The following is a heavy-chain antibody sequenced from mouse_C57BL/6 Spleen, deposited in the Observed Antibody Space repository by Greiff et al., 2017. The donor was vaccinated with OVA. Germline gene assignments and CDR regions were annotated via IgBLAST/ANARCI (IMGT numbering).Heavy chain of an antibody. CDR1: GYSITSGYY. CDR3: ARFTRGAY. Sequence: VQLKESGPGLVKPSQSLSLTCSVTGYSITSGYYWNWIRQFPGNKLEWMGYISYDGSNNYNPSLKNRISITRDTSKNQFFLKLNSVTTEDTATYYCARFTRGAYWGQGTLVTVSA. CDR2: ISYDGSN. V-gene: IGHV3-6*01. J-gene: IGHJ3*01. D-gene: IGHD3-1*01.